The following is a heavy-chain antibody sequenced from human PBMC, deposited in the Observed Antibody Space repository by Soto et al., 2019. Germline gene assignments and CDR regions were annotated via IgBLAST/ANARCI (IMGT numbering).Heavy chain of an antibody. CDR3: ARDVDTAISNWFDP. D-gene: IGHD5-18*01. J-gene: IGHJ5*02. V-gene: IGHV3-7*01. Sequence: EVPLVESGGGLVQPGGSLRLSCAASGFTFSSYWMSWVRQAPGKGLEWVANIKQDGSEKYYVDSVKGRFTISRDNAKNSLYLQMNSLRAEDTAVYYCARDVDTAISNWFDPWGQGTLVTVSS. CDR2: IKQDGSEK. CDR1: GFTFSSYW.